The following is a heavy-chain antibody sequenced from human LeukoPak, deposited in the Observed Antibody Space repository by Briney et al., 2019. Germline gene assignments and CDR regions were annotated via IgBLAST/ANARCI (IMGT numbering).Heavy chain of an antibody. D-gene: IGHD6-19*01. CDR3: ARVDSSGCYDY. Sequence: GGSLRLSCAASGFTFSDHYMDWVRQAPGKGLEWVGRTRNKANSYTTEYAASVKGRFTISRDDSKNPLYLQMNSLKTEDTAVYYCARVDSSGCYDYWGQGTLVTVSS. J-gene: IGHJ4*02. CDR1: GFTFSDHY. CDR2: TRNKANSYTT. V-gene: IGHV3-72*01.